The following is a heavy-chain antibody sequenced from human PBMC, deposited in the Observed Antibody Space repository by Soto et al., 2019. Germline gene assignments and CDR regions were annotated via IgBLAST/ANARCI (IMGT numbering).Heavy chain of an antibody. Sequence: QVQLQESGPGLVKPSQTLSLTCTVSGGSISSGGYYWSWIRQHPGKGLAWIGYIYYSGSTYYNPSLKSRVTISVDTSKNQFSLKLSSVTAADTAVYYCARRGWDILTGYRGSHFDYWGQGTLVTVSS. CDR2: IYYSGST. D-gene: IGHD3-9*01. J-gene: IGHJ4*02. CDR3: ARRGWDILTGYRGSHFDY. V-gene: IGHV4-31*03. CDR1: GGSISSGGYY.